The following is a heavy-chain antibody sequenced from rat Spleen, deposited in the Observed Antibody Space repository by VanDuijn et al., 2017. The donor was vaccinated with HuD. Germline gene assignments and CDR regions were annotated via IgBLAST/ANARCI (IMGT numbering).Heavy chain of an antibody. D-gene: IGHD1-11*01. J-gene: IGHJ3*01. CDR1: GFTFNNYW. CDR2: ITNTGNSI. CDR3: ASLTTEGNWFAY. V-gene: IGHV5-31*01. Sequence: EVQLVESGGGLVQPGRSLKLSCVASGFTFNNYWMSWIRQAPGKGLEWVASITNTGNSIYYLDSVKGRFTVSRDNVQNTLYLQMDSLRSEDTATYYCASLTTEGNWFAYWGQGTLVTVSS.